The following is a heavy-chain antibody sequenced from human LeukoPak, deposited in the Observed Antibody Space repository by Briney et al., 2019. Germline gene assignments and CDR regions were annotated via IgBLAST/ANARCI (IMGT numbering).Heavy chain of an antibody. V-gene: IGHV3-21*01. CDR2: ISSSSSYI. Sequence: GGSLRLSCAASGFTFSSYSMNWVRQAPGKGLEWVSSISSSSSYIYYADSVKGRFTISRDNAKNSLYLQMNSLRAEDTAVYYCARDRSLGYCSSTSCNKGQCYYYYMDVWGKGTTVTVSS. J-gene: IGHJ6*03. D-gene: IGHD2-2*02. CDR1: GFTFSSYS. CDR3: ARDRSLGYCSSTSCNKGQCYYYYMDV.